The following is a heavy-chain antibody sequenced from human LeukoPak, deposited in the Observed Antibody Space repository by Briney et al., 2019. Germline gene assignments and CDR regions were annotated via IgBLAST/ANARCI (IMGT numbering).Heavy chain of an antibody. D-gene: IGHD2-15*01. CDR3: ARDRRPYCSGGSCYETH. CDR1: GGTFSSYA. Sequence: ASVKVSCKASGGTFSSYAISWVRQAPGQGLEWMGGIIPVFGTANYAQKFQGRVTITADESTSTAYMELSSLGSEDTAVYYCARDRRPYCSGGSCYETHWGQGTLVTVSS. CDR2: IIPVFGTA. V-gene: IGHV1-69*13. J-gene: IGHJ4*02.